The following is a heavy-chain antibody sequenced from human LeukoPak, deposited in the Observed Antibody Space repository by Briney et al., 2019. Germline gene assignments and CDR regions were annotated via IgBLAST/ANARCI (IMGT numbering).Heavy chain of an antibody. CDR3: ASDRRSDSSGYAFDI. V-gene: IGHV3-20*04. Sequence: PGGSLRLSCAASGFTFDDYGMSWVRQAPGKGLEWVSGINWNGGSTGYADSVKGRFTISRDNAKNSLYLQMNSLRAEDTAFYYCASDRRSDSSGYAFDIWGQGTMVTVSS. CDR2: INWNGGST. CDR1: GFTFDDYG. D-gene: IGHD3-22*01. J-gene: IGHJ3*02.